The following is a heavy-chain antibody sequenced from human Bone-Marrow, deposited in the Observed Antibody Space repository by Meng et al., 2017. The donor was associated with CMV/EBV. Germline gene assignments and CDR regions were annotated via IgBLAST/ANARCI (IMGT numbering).Heavy chain of an antibody. D-gene: IGHD2-2*01. Sequence: GGSLRLSCAASGFTVSYNYMNWVRQSPGKGVEWVSILYSDGGTNYADSVKGRFTISRDNSKNTLYLQMDSLRVEDTAVYYCARENVPDAIDDTYGMDIWGRGTTVTVSS. J-gene: IGHJ6*02. CDR3: ARENVPDAIDDTYGMDI. CDR2: LYSDGGT. V-gene: IGHV3-53*01. CDR1: GFTVSYNY.